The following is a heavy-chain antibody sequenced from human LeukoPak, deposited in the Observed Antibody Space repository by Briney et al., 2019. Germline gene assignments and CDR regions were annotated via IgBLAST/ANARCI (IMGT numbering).Heavy chain of an antibody. V-gene: IGHV3-23*01. CDR2: ISYGDGGT. Sequence: GGSLRLSCETSGFTFSNYAMSWVRQAPGRGLEWVSGISYGDGGTYYADSVKGRFTISRDNSKNTLYLQMNSLRAEDTAVYYCAKNKVNCSSTSCYYYGGGYFDYWGQGTLVTVSS. D-gene: IGHD2-2*01. J-gene: IGHJ4*02. CDR3: AKNKVNCSSTSCYYYGGGYFDY. CDR1: GFTFSNYA.